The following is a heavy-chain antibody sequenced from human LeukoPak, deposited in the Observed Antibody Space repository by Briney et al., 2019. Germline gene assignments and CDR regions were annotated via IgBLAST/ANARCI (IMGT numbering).Heavy chain of an antibody. Sequence: GGSLRLSCAASGFTFNIFGMNWVRQAPGKGLEWVSSISSESTNIYYADSVKGRFTISRDNAKNSLFLEVNSLRPEDTAVYYCSRDGSGSGDCWGQGTLVTVSS. CDR1: GFTFNIFG. V-gene: IGHV3-21*01. CDR3: SRDGSGSGDC. D-gene: IGHD2-15*01. CDR2: ISSESTNI. J-gene: IGHJ4*02.